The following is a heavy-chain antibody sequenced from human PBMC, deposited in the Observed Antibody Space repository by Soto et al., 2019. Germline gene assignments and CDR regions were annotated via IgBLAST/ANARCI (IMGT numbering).Heavy chain of an antibody. Sequence: QMQLVQSGPEVKKPGTSVKVSCKASGFTFTSSAVQWVRQARGQRLEWIGWIVVGSGNTNYAQKFQERVTITRDMSTSTAYMELNSLRAEDTAVYYCARDIAPPGSMTLDYWGQGSLVTVSS. D-gene: IGHD3-22*01. CDR2: IVVGSGNT. J-gene: IGHJ4*02. CDR1: GFTFTSSA. V-gene: IGHV1-58*01. CDR3: ARDIAPPGSMTLDY.